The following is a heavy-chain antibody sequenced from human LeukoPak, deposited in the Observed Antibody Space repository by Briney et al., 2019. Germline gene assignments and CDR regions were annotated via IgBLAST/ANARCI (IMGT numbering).Heavy chain of an antibody. J-gene: IGHJ3*02. Sequence: MTSETLSLTCTVSGGSISSYYWSWIRQPPGKGLEWIGYIYYSGSTNYNSSLKSRVTISVDTSKNQFSLKLSSVTAADTAVYYCARDRPLLREVVVTFDAFDIWGQGTMVTVSS. CDR2: IYYSGST. CDR3: ARDRPLLREVVVTFDAFDI. D-gene: IGHD2-15*01. V-gene: IGHV4-59*01. CDR1: GGSISSYY.